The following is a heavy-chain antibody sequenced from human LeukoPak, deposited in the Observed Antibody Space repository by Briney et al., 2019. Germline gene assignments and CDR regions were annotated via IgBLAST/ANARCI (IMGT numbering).Heavy chain of an antibody. J-gene: IGHJ6*03. V-gene: IGHV1-8*03. CDR1: GYTFTSYD. D-gene: IGHD2-15*01. CDR2: MNPNSGNT. CDR3: ARRVIVASPYYYYMDV. Sequence: ASVKVSCKASGYTFTSYDINWVRQATGQGLEWMGWMNPNSGNTGYAQKCQGRVTITRNTSISTAYMELSSLRSEDTAVYYCARRVIVASPYYYYMDVWGKGTTVTVSS.